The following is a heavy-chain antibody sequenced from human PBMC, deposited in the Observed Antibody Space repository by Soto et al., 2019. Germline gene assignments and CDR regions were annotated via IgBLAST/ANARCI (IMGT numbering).Heavy chain of an antibody. Sequence: SVNVSCKASGGTFSSYAISWVRQAPGQGLEWMGGIIPIFGTANYAQKFQGRVTITADESTSTAYMELSSLRSEDTAVYYCARVAISTIFGVVIRYYFDYWGQGTLVTVS. D-gene: IGHD3-3*01. CDR3: ARVAISTIFGVVIRYYFDY. CDR2: IIPIFGTA. CDR1: GGTFSSYA. V-gene: IGHV1-69*13. J-gene: IGHJ4*02.